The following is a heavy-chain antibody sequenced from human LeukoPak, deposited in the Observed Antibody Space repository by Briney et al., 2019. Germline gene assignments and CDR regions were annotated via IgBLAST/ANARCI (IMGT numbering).Heavy chain of an antibody. CDR3: AREEYYGVIRVFDY. J-gene: IGHJ4*02. D-gene: IGHD4-17*01. CDR2: ISSSSSYI. V-gene: IGHV3-21*01. Sequence: PGGSLRLSCAASGFTFSSYSMNWVRQAPGKGLEWVSSISSSSSYIYYADSVKGRFTISRDNAKISLYLQMNSLRAEDTAVYYCAREEYYGVIRVFDYWGQGTLVTVSS. CDR1: GFTFSSYS.